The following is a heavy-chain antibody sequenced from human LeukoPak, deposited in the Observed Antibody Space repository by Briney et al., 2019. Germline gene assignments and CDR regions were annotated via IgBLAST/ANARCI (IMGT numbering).Heavy chain of an antibody. J-gene: IGHJ5*02. Sequence: GGSLRLSCAASGFTVSSNYMSWVRQAPGKGLEWVSSISSSSSYIYYADSVKGRFTISRDNAKNSLYLQMNSLRAEDTAVYYCAARDSWGQGTLVTVSS. CDR1: GFTVSSNY. V-gene: IGHV3-21*01. CDR3: AARDS. CDR2: ISSSSSYI.